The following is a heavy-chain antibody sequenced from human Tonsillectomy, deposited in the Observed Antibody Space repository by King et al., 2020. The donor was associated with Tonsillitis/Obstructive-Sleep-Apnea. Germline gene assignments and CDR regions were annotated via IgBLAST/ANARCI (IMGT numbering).Heavy chain of an antibody. Sequence: VQLQESGPGVVKPSETLSRTCTVSGGSISSYYWSWIRQPPGKELEGIATIYYSGSTKYNPSLKSRVTVSVDTSKNQFSLKVSSVTAADTAVYYCARGGASTATNRFDSWGQGTLVTVSS. D-gene: IGHD4-17*01. CDR1: GGSISSYY. CDR3: ARGGASTATNRFDS. V-gene: IGHV4-59*01. J-gene: IGHJ4*02. CDR2: IYYSGST.